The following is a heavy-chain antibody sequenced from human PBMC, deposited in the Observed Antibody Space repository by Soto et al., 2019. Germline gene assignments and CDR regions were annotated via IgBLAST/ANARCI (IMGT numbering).Heavy chain of an antibody. CDR3: ARDGVVPTMD. J-gene: IGHJ4*02. V-gene: IGHV1-2*02. CDR1: GDSFTGYY. CDR2: INPKSGVT. Sequence: QVQMVQSGAEVKKPGASVKVSCKASGDSFTGYYVHWVRQAPGQGREWMGWINPKSGVTKYAEKLQGRVTMTRDTSINTAYMELSNLRSDDTAIYFCARDGVVPTMDWGKGTLVTVSS. D-gene: IGHD5-12*01.